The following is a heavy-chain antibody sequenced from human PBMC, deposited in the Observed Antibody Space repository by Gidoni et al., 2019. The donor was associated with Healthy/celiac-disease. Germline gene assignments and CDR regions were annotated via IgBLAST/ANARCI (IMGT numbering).Heavy chain of an antibody. V-gene: IGHV5-51*01. CDR2: IYPGDSDT. CDR3: ARSFLQAAGTIYYYYGMDV. D-gene: IGHD6-13*01. J-gene: IGHJ6*02. Sequence: EVQLVQSGAEVKKPGESLKISCKGSGYSFTSYWIGWVRQLPGKGLEWMGIIYPGDSDTRYSPSFQGQVTISADKSISTAYLQWSSLKASDTAMYYCARSFLQAAGTIYYYYGMDVWGQGTTVTVSS. CDR1: GYSFTSYW.